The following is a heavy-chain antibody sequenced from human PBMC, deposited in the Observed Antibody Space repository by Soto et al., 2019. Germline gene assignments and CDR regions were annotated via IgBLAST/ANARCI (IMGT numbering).Heavy chain of an antibody. CDR2: ISWNSGGI. J-gene: IGHJ6*02. CDR3: AKDMSVAGAYYYYGMDV. V-gene: IGHV3-9*01. CDR1: GFTFDEYA. Sequence: GGSLRLACAASGFTFDEYAMHWVRQAPGKGLEWVSGISWNSGGIGYADSVKGRFTISRDNAKNSLYLQMNSLRAEDTALYYCAKDMSVAGAYYYYGMDVWGQGTTVTVSS. D-gene: IGHD6-19*01.